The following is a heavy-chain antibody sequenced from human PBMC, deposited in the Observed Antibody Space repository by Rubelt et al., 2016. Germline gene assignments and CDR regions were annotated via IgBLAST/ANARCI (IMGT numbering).Heavy chain of an antibody. D-gene: IGHD5-12*01. CDR1: GYRFTNYW. CDR3: SRLMGYSTIDY. CDR2: IHPGDSAT. Sequence: EVQLVQSGAEVKKPGESLKISCKGSGYRFTNYWIGWVRQMPGKGLEWMGIIHPGDSATRYSPSFQAQVTISADKSTNTAYLQWSSLKAADTAIYYCSRLMGYSTIDYWGQGTLVTVSS. V-gene: IGHV5-51*01. J-gene: IGHJ4*02.